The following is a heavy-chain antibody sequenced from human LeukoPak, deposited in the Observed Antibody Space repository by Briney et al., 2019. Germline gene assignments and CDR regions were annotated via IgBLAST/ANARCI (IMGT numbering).Heavy chain of an antibody. Sequence: GESLKISCKGSGYSFISYWIGWARQMPGKGLEWMGIIYPGDSDTRYSPSFQGQVTISVDKSISTAYLQWSSLKASDTAMYYCARRMVRGVITSPFDYWGQGTLVTVSS. V-gene: IGHV5-51*01. CDR2: IYPGDSDT. D-gene: IGHD3-10*01. CDR1: GYSFISYW. CDR3: ARRMVRGVITSPFDY. J-gene: IGHJ4*02.